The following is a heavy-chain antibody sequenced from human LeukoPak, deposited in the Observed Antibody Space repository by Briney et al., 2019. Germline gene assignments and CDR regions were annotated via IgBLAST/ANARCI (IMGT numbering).Heavy chain of an antibody. J-gene: IGHJ1*01. CDR2: MKTNSGKT. Sequence: GASVKVSCKASEYTFTSYDINWVRQATGQGLEGMGWMKTNSGKTGYAKKLQGRVTMTRNTSISIAYMELTSLRSEDTAVYFCARVQYCSSTSCSSTEYFQHWGQGTLVTVSS. V-gene: IGHV1-8*01. CDR1: EYTFTSYD. D-gene: IGHD2-2*01. CDR3: ARVQYCSSTSCSSTEYFQH.